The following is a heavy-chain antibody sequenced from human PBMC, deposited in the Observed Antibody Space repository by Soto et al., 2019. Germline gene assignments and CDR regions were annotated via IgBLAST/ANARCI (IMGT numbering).Heavy chain of an antibody. V-gene: IGHV4-38-2*01. Sequence: PGKGLEWIGNIYYSGSTYYNPSLKSRVTISVDTSKNQFSLKVSCVTAANTFFFQAEDGIRDKLPVSAFLMNRSSDL. D-gene: IGHD2-21*01. CDR3: EDGIRDKLPVSAFLMNRSSDL. CDR2: IYYSGST. J-gene: IGHJ2*01.